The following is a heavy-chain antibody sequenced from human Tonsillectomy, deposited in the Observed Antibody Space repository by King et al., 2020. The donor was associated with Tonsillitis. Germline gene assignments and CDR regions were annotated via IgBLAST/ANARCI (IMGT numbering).Heavy chain of an antibody. CDR1: GFPFSRYT. D-gene: IGHD2-8*02. V-gene: IGHV3-21*01. J-gene: IGHJ4*02. Sequence: DVQLVESGGGLVKPGGSLRLSCAASGFPFSRYTMNWVRQAPGKGLEWVSSISDGDSKSYYAASLRGRFTIARDNARNSLFLQMDDLRAEDTAVYYCTRAPGCASNTCLTSASWGPGTLVIVSS. CDR2: ISDGDSKS. CDR3: TRAPGCASNTCLTSAS.